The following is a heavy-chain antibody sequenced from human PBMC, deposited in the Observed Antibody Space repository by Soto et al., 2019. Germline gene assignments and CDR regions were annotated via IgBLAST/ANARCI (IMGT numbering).Heavy chain of an antibody. Sequence: QVQLQESGPGLVKPSETLSLTCTVSGGSISSYYWSWIRQPAGKGLEWIGRIYTSGSTNYNPSLKSRVTMSVDTSKKQFSLKLSSVTAADTAVYYCARGGKGFTYYDILTGYPTDGMDVWGQGTTVTVSS. CDR2: IYTSGST. J-gene: IGHJ6*02. V-gene: IGHV4-4*07. CDR1: GGSISSYY. D-gene: IGHD3-9*01. CDR3: ARGGKGFTYYDILTGYPTDGMDV.